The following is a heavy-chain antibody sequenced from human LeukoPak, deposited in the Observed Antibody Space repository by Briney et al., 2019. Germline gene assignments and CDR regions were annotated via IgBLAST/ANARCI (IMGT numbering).Heavy chain of an antibody. CDR3: ARAVISIFDN. J-gene: IGHJ4*02. Sequence: GGSLRLSCAASGFTVSSNYMSWVRQAPGKGLEWVSVIYSGGSTYYADSVKGRFTISRDNSKNTLYLQMNSLGVEDTAVYYCARAVISIFDNWGQGTLVTVSS. V-gene: IGHV3-53*01. CDR2: IYSGGST. D-gene: IGHD3-3*02. CDR1: GFTVSSNY.